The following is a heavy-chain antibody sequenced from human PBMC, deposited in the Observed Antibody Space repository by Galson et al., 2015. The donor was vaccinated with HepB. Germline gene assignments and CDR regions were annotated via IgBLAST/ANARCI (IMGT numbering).Heavy chain of an antibody. CDR3: AHRRGIAVAEPFDY. J-gene: IGHJ4*02. D-gene: IGHD6-19*01. Sequence: PALVKPTQTLTLTCTFSGFSLSTSGVGVGWIRQPPGKALEWLALIYWDDDKRYSPSLKSRLTITKDTSKNQVVLTMTNMDPVDTATYYCAHRRGIAVAEPFDYWGQGTLVTVSS. V-gene: IGHV2-5*02. CDR1: GFSLSTSGVG. CDR2: IYWDDDK.